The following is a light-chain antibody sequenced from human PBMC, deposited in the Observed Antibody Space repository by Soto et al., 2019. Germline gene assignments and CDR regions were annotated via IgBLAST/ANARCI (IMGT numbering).Light chain of an antibody. CDR3: QEYDNWPPIT. V-gene: IGKV3-15*01. CDR2: GAS. Sequence: DIVLTQSPATLSLSPGQTATLSCRASQSVSSYLAWYQQKAGQAPRLLIYGASNRATGVPARISGSVSGTEFTLTIASLQSEDFAVYYCQEYDNWPPITFGQGTRLEIK. CDR1: QSVSSY. J-gene: IGKJ5*01.